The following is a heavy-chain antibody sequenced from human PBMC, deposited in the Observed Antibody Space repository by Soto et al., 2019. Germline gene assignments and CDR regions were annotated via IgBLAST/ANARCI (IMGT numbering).Heavy chain of an antibody. Sequence: ASEALSLTCGGYGGSLSGCYWSWIREPPGKGLEWIGEINHSGSTNYNPSLKSRVTISVDTSKNQFSLKLSSVTAADTAVYYCAIMVRGVTIVLFDYWGQGTLVTVSS. CDR2: INHSGST. J-gene: IGHJ4*02. CDR1: GGSLSGCY. CDR3: AIMVRGVTIVLFDY. V-gene: IGHV4-34*01. D-gene: IGHD3-10*01.